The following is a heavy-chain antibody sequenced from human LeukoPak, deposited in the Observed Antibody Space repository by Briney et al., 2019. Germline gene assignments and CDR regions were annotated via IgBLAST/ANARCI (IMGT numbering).Heavy chain of an antibody. CDR2: IRQDGSEK. CDR3: ARDSSAPY. V-gene: IGHV3-7*03. CDR1: GFTFSSYW. Sequence: GGSLRLSCAASGFTFSSYWMSWVRQAPGKGLEWVANIRQDGSEKYYVDSVKGRFTISKDNANNSLYLQMNSLRVEDTAVYYCARDSSAPYWGQGTLVTVSS. D-gene: IGHD2/OR15-2a*01. J-gene: IGHJ4*02.